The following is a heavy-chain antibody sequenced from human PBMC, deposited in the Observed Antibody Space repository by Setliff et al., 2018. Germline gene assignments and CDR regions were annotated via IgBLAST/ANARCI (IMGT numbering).Heavy chain of an antibody. CDR3: GGGFSRIEGWGNWFDP. J-gene: IGHJ5*02. CDR1: GGSVSNSGFF. Sequence: SETLSLTCTVSGGSVSNSGFFWGWLRQAPGKGLEWIGNIYDSGSSNYNASLKSRLIITRDTSKNQISLKLTSVTAAGTAVYYCGGGFSRIEGWGNWFDPWGQGILVTVSS. V-gene: IGHV4-39*01. D-gene: IGHD3-16*01. CDR2: IYDSGSS.